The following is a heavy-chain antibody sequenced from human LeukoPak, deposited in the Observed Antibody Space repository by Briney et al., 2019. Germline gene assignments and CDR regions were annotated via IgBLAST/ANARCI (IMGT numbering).Heavy chain of an antibody. CDR2: IIPIFGTA. J-gene: IGHJ6*02. Sequence: GASVKVSCKASGGTFSSYAISWVRQAPGQGLEWMGGIIPIFGTANYAQKFQGRVTITADESTSTAYMELSSLRSEDTAVYYCARESGSGGFRYYGMDVWGQGTTVTVSS. V-gene: IGHV1-69*13. CDR1: GGTFSSYA. D-gene: IGHD3-10*01. CDR3: ARESGSGGFRYYGMDV.